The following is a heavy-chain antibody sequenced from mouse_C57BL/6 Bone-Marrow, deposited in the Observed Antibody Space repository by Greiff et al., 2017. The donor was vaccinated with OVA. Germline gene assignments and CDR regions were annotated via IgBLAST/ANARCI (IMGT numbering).Heavy chain of an antibody. CDR3: ARGAY. V-gene: IGHV1-80*01. Sequence: VMLVESGAELVKPGASVKISCKASGYAFSNYWMNWVKQRPGKGLEWIGQIYPGDGDINYNGKFKGKATLTSNKSSSTAYMQFSSLTSEDSAVYFCARGAYWGQGTTLTVSS. CDR2: IYPGDGDI. J-gene: IGHJ2*01. CDR1: GYAFSNYW.